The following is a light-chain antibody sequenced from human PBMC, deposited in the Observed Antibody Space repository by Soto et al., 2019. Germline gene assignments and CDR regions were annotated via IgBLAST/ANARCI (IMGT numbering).Light chain of an antibody. V-gene: IGKV3-15*01. CDR2: GAS. Sequence: IVMTPSPDTLSVSRGERATLSCRASQSLGGSLAWYQQKPGQAPRLLIYGASTRVTGIPARFSGSGSGTEFTLTISSLQSEDFAVYYCQQYKNGWTFGQGTKVDIK. J-gene: IGKJ1*01. CDR3: QQYKNGWT. CDR1: QSLGGS.